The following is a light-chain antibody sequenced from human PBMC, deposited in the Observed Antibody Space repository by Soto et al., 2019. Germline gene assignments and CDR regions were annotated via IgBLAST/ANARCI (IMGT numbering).Light chain of an antibody. CDR2: GDT. CDR3: QSYESSPSGYV. V-gene: IGLV1-40*01. Sequence: QSVLTQPPSVSGSPGQSVTISCTWISSNIGAGYDVHWYQQLPGTAPKLLIYGDTNRPSGVPDRFSGSKSATSASLAITGLQAEDEADYYCQSYESSPSGYVFGTGTKVTVL. J-gene: IGLJ1*01. CDR1: SSNIGAGYD.